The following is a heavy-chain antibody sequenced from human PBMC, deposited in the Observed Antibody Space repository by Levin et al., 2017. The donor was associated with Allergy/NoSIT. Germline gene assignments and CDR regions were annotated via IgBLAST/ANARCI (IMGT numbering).Heavy chain of an antibody. CDR2: IYYSGST. V-gene: IGHV4-59*01. J-gene: IGHJ5*02. CDR3: ARDIGYCSSTSCYTGWFDP. Sequence: SETLSLTCTVSGGSISSYYWSWIRQPPGKGLEWIGYIYYSGSTNYNPSLKSRVTISVDTSKNQFSLKLSSVTAADTAVYYCARDIGYCSSTSCYTGWFDPWGQGTLVTVSS. D-gene: IGHD2-2*02. CDR1: GGSISSYY.